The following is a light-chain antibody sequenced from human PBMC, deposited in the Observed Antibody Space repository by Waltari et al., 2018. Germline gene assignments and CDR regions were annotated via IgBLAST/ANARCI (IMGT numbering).Light chain of an antibody. CDR2: WAS. Sequence: DLVMTQSPDSLAVSLGERATIHCKSSQSVLYSSNNKNYLAWYQQKPGQPPKLLIYWASTRESGVPDRFSGSGSGTDFTLTISSLQAEDVAVYYCQQYYSTPPTFGQGTKVEIK. J-gene: IGKJ1*01. CDR3: QQYYSTPPT. V-gene: IGKV4-1*01. CDR1: QSVLYSSNNKNY.